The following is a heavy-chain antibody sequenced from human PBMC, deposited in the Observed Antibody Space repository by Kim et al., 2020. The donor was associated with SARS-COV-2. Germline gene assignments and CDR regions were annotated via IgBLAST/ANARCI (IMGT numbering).Heavy chain of an antibody. CDR2: INAGNGYT. J-gene: IGHJ4*02. D-gene: IGHD6-13*01. V-gene: IGHV1-3*01. CDR3: ARGIAAAGALIYYFDY. Sequence: ASVKVSCKASGYTFSNYAIHWVRQAPGQRLQWMGWINAGNGYTKYSQNFQGRVTFTRDTSATTPYMELSSLRSEDTAVYYCARGIAAAGALIYYFDYWGQGTLVTVSS. CDR1: GYTFSNYA.